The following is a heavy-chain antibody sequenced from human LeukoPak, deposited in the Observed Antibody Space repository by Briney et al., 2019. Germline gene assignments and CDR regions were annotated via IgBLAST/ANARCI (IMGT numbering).Heavy chain of an antibody. J-gene: IGHJ5*02. CDR1: GFTFSGYW. CDR2: IKGDGSEK. D-gene: IGHD1-1*01. CDR3: ARLGLEVGGPNWFDP. V-gene: IGHV3-7*01. Sequence: AGGSLRLSCAASGFTFSGYWMSWVRQAPGKGLEWVANIKGDGSEKYYVDSVKGRFTISRDNAKNSLYLQMNSLRVEDTAVYYCARLGLEVGGPNWFDPWGQGTLVTVSS.